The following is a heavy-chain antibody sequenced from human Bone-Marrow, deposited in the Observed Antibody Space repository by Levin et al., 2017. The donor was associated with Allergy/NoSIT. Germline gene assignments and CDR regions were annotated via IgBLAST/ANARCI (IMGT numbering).Heavy chain of an antibody. V-gene: IGHV3-53*01. Sequence: GGSLRLSCAASGFTVSSSYMSWVRQGPGKGLEWVSVTYSGGRTNYADSVKGRFTVSRDTSTNTLFLQMVRLRAEDTAVYFCARGIGVQFQLRAADYYYYMDVWGSGTTVTVSS. D-gene: IGHD2-2*01. CDR1: GFTVSSSY. CDR2: TYSGGRT. CDR3: ARGIGVQFQLRAADYYYYMDV. J-gene: IGHJ6*03.